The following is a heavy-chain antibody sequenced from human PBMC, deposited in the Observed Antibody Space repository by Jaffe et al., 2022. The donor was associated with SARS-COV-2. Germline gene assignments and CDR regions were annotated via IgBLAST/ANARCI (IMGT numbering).Heavy chain of an antibody. J-gene: IGHJ6*01. D-gene: IGHD5-18*01. CDR2: FDPEDGET. CDR1: GYRFVELS. V-gene: IGHV1-24*01. CDR3: ATALGDRAMPRRPKNYYFYYGMDV. Sequence: QVQLEQSGAEVKKPGASVKVSCKVSGYRFVELSIHWVRQAPGEGLEWVGSFDPEDGETTYTQRLQGRVTMTDDTSVDTAYMELSSLRSDDTAMYYCATALGDRAMPRRPKNYYFYYGMDVWGQGTTVTVSS.